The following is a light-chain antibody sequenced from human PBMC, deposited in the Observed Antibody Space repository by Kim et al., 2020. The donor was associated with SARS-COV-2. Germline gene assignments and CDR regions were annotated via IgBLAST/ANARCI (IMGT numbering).Light chain of an antibody. Sequence: QSALTQPRSVSGSPGQSVTISCTGTSSDVGGYNYVSWYQQHPGKAPKLMIYDVSKRPSGVPDRFSGSKSGNTASLTISGLRAEDEADYYCCSYAGSYTFWVFGTGTKVTVL. V-gene: IGLV2-11*01. CDR2: DVS. CDR1: SSDVGGYNY. J-gene: IGLJ1*01. CDR3: CSYAGSYTFWV.